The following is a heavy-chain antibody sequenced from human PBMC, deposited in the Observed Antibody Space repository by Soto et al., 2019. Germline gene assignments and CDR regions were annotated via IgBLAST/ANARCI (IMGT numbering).Heavy chain of an antibody. V-gene: IGHV3-7*05. CDR2: IKQDGSEK. CDR1: GFTFSSYW. J-gene: IGHJ4*02. D-gene: IGHD3-3*01. Sequence: GGSLRLSCAASGFTFSSYWMSWVRQAPGKGLEWVANIKQDGSEKYYVDSVKGRFTISRDNAKNSLYLQMNSLRAEDTAVYYCARDLMDFWSGYSTHYFDYWGQGTLVTVSS. CDR3: ARDLMDFWSGYSTHYFDY.